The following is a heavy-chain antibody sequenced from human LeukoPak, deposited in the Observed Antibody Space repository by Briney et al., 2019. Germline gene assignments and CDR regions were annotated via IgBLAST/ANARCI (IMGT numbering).Heavy chain of an antibody. CDR2: ISGSGGST. D-gene: IGHD4-17*01. V-gene: IGHV3-23*01. CDR3: AKDQEPDYGDYEGYFDY. CDR1: GFTFSSYA. Sequence: QTGGSLRLSCAASGFTFSSYAMSWVRQAPGKGLEWVSTISGSGGSTYYADSVKGRFTISRDNSKNTLYLQMNSLRAEDTAVYYCAKDQEPDYGDYEGYFDYWGQGTLVTVSS. J-gene: IGHJ4*02.